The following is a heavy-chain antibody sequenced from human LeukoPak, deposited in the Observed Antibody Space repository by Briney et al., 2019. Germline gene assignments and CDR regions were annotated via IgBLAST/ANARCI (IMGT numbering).Heavy chain of an antibody. CDR1: GYSISSGYY. J-gene: IGHJ3*02. Sequence: SETLSLTCTVSGYSISSGYYWSWIRQPPGKGLEWIGEINHSGSTNYNPSLKSRVTISVDTSKNQFSLKLSSVTAADTAVYYCARGRRSLSIVVVVAATQRAFDIWGQGTMVTVSS. CDR3: ARGRRSLSIVVVVAATQRAFDI. V-gene: IGHV4-38-2*02. D-gene: IGHD2-15*01. CDR2: INHSGST.